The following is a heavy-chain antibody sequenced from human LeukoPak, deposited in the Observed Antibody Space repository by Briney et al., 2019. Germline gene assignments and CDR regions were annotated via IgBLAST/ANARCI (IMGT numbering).Heavy chain of an antibody. V-gene: IGHV3-23*01. Sequence: GGSLRLSCAASGFTVSSNYMGWVRQAPGKGLEWVSAISGSGGSTYYADSVKGRFTISRDNSKNTLYLQMNSLRAEDTAVYYCAKAFLAYCGGDCFDAFDIWGQGPMVTVSS. CDR2: ISGSGGST. D-gene: IGHD2-21*02. CDR3: AKAFLAYCGGDCFDAFDI. J-gene: IGHJ3*02. CDR1: GFTVSSNY.